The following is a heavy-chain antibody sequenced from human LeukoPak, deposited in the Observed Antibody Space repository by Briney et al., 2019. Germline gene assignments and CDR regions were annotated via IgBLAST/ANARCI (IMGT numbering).Heavy chain of an antibody. J-gene: IGHJ6*04. V-gene: IGHV3-30*03. CDR1: GFTFSSYG. D-gene: IGHD6-13*01. Sequence: PGGSLRLSCAASGFTFSSYGMHWVRQAPGKGLEWVAVISYDGSNKYYADSVKGRITISRDNSKNTLYLEMNSLRTEDTAVYYCARDLSVIEAANYLDVWGKGTTVAVSS. CDR3: ARDLSVIEAANYLDV. CDR2: ISYDGSNK.